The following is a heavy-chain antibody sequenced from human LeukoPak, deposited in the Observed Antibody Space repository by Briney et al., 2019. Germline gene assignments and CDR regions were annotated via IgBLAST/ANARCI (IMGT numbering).Heavy chain of an antibody. CDR3: ARGFTRSWLLFVY. CDR1: GGSISSYY. CDR2: VYTTGRT. J-gene: IGHJ4*02. D-gene: IGHD6-13*01. V-gene: IGHV4-4*07. Sequence: SETLSLTCTVSGGSISSYYWSWIRQPAGKGLEWIGRVYTTGRTNYNPSLKSRLSMSVDTSKNQLSLKVSSVSAADTGMYFCARGFTRSWLLFVYWGQGALVTVSS.